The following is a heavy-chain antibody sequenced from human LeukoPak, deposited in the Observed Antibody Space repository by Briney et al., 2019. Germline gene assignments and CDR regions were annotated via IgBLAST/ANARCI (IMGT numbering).Heavy chain of an antibody. D-gene: IGHD2-2*01. CDR2: IYYSGST. CDR1: GGSISRHY. J-gene: IGHJ4*02. CDR3: AREHCSSTSCYIADYFDY. V-gene: IGHV4-59*11. Sequence: SETLSLTCTVSGGSISRHYWSWIRQPPGKGLEWIGYIYYSGSTNYNPSLKSRVTISVDTSKNQFSLKLSSVTAADTAVYYCAREHCSSTSCYIADYFDYWGQGTLVTVSS.